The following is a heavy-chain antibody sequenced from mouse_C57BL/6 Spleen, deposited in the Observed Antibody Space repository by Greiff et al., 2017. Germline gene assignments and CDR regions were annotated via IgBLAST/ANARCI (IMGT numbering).Heavy chain of an antibody. Sequence: QVQLQQSGAELVRPGASVKLSCKASGYTFTDYYINWVKQRPGQGLAWIARIYPGSGNTYYNEKFKGKATLTAEKSSSTAYMQLSSLTSADSAVYFCASLYYYGSSWYFDVWGTGTTVTVSS. D-gene: IGHD1-1*01. J-gene: IGHJ1*03. CDR2: IYPGSGNT. V-gene: IGHV1-76*01. CDR3: ASLYYYGSSWYFDV. CDR1: GYTFTDYY.